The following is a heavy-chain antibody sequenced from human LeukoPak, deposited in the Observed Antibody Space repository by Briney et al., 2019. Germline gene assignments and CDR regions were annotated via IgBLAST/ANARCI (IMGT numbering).Heavy chain of an antibody. CDR2: IYSDGRT. CDR3: AELGITMIGGV. D-gene: IGHD3-10*02. CDR1: GFTVRSAY. V-gene: IGHV3-66*01. J-gene: IGHJ6*04. Sequence: GGSLRLSCVASGFTVRSAYMSWVHQAPGKGLQWVSVIYSDGRTYYTDSVQGRFTISRDNGKNTLYLQMNSLRAEDTAVYYCAELGITMIGGVWGKGTTVTISS.